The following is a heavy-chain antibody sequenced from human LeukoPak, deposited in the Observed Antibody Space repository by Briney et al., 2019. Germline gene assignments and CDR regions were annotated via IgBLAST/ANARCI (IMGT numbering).Heavy chain of an antibody. V-gene: IGHV3-64*05. D-gene: IGHD6-6*01. J-gene: IGHJ4*02. CDR1: AFTFRKYA. CDR2: ISSNGGST. CDR3: VKGGTSSSSYFDS. Sequence: PGGSLRLSCSVSAFTFRKYAMHWVRQAPGKGLECLSSISSNGGSTYYADSVKGRFTISRDNSQNTLYIQMSSLRAEDTAMYYCVKGGTSSSSYFDSWGQGTPVTVSS.